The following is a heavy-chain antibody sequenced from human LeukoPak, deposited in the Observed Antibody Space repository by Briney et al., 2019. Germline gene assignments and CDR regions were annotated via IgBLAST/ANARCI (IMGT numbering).Heavy chain of an antibody. CDR1: GGSISSSSYY. CDR2: IYYSGST. J-gene: IGHJ4*02. CDR3: TRSSSYYYENNEWFPVRFYSDY. D-gene: IGHD3-22*01. V-gene: IGHV4-39*07. Sequence: SETLSLTCTVSGGSISSSSYYWGWIRQPPGKGLEWIGSIYYSGSTYYNPSLKSRATISVDTSKNQFSLKLSSVTAADTAVYYCTRSSSYYYENNEWFPVRFYSDYWGQGSLVTVSP.